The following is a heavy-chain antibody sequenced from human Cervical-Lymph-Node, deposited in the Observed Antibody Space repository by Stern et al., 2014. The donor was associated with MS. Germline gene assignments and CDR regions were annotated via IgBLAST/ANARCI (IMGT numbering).Heavy chain of an antibody. CDR3: AKDDHSSPSY. CDR2: ISYDGRNK. Sequence: VQLLESGGGVVQPGRSLRLSCAASGFTFSSYGMHWVRQAPGKGLEWVAVISYDGRNKYYADSVKGRFTISRDNSKNTLYLQMNSLRAEDTAVYYCAKDDHSSPSYWGQGTLVTVSS. D-gene: IGHD3-22*01. CDR1: GFTFSSYG. V-gene: IGHV3-30*18. J-gene: IGHJ4*02.